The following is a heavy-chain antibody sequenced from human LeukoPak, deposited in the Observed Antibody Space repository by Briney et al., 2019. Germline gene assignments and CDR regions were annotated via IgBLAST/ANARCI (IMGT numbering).Heavy chain of an antibody. J-gene: IGHJ4*02. CDR1: GGSISGYY. CDR3: ARGYDTTGYFFDY. Sequence: SETLSLTCTVSGGSISGYYWSWIRQPPGKGLEWIGFIYYSGSTNYHPSLKSRVTISVDTSKNQFSLKLSSVTTADTAVYYCARGYDTTGYFFDYWGQGTLVTASS. V-gene: IGHV4-59*01. D-gene: IGHD3-22*01. CDR2: IYYSGST.